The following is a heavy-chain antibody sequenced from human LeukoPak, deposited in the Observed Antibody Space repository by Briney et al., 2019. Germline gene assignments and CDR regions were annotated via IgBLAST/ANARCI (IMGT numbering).Heavy chain of an antibody. Sequence: GGSLRLSCAASGFTFSSYDMHWVRQATGKGLEWVSAIGTAGDTYYPGSVKGRFTISRENAKNSLYLQMNSLRAGDTAVYYCARDLFQDGGYSYGYPDYWGQGTLVTVSS. CDR3: ARDLFQDGGYSYGYPDY. CDR2: IGTAGDT. J-gene: IGHJ4*02. CDR1: GFTFSSYD. D-gene: IGHD5-18*01. V-gene: IGHV3-13*01.